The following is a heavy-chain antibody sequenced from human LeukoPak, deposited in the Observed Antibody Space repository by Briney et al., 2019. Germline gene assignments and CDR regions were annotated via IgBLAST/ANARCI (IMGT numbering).Heavy chain of an antibody. CDR2: MNPNSGNT. V-gene: IGHV1-8*03. CDR3: AATIFDRGGSFDY. Sequence: ASVKVSCKASGYTFTSYDINWVRQATGQGLEWMGWMNPNSGNTGYAQKFQGRVTITRNTSISTAYMELSSLRSEDTAVYYCAATIFDRGGSFDYWGQGTLVTVSS. J-gene: IGHJ4*02. D-gene: IGHD3-3*01. CDR1: GYTFTSYD.